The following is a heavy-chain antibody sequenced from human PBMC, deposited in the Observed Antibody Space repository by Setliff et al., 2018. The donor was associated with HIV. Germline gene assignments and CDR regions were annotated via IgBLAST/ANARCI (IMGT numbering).Heavy chain of an antibody. CDR3: AREYSGSGINFNPLT. CDR1: GVSISSRNW. CDR2: INYSGNT. J-gene: IGHJ5*02. V-gene: IGHV4-4*02. D-gene: IGHD3-10*01. Sequence: SETLSLTCAVSGVSISSRNWWSWVRQPPGKELEWIGEINYSGNTNYNPSLKTRVTISVDKSKNQFFLNLKSVTAADTAVYFCAREYSGSGINFNPLTWGQGTLVTVSS.